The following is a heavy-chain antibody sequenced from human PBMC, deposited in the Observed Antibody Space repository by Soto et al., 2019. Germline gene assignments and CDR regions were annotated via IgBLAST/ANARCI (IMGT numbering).Heavy chain of an antibody. Sequence: EVQLLESGGDLVQPGGSLRLSCAASGFTFSSYAMSWVRQAPGKGLEWVSTISGSGGSTYYADSVKGWFTISRDNSKNTLYVQMNSLRAEDTAVYYCARSSSGGSGRYYYYYMDVWGKGTTVTVSS. V-gene: IGHV3-23*01. D-gene: IGHD3-22*01. J-gene: IGHJ6*03. CDR2: ISGSGGST. CDR3: ARSSSGGSGRYYYYYMDV. CDR1: GFTFSSYA.